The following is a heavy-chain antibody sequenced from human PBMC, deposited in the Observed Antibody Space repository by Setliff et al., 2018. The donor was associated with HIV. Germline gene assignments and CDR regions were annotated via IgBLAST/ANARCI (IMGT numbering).Heavy chain of an antibody. Sequence: GGSLRLSCAASGFTFSSYGMHWVRQAPGKGLEWVAGMSYDGSNKYYADSVKGRFTISRDNSKNTVYLQMNSLGAEDTAVYYCAKDKYGSGGYYPPAPIANWGQGALVTVSS. CDR1: GFTFSSYG. V-gene: IGHV3-30*18. CDR3: AKDKYGSGGYYPPAPIAN. J-gene: IGHJ4*02. CDR2: MSYDGSNK. D-gene: IGHD3-10*01.